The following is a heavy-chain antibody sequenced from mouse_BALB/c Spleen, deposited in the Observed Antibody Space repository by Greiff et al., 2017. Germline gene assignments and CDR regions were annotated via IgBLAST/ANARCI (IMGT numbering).Heavy chain of an antibody. D-gene: IGHD2-10*02. J-gene: IGHJ4*01. CDR2: ISSGGST. CDR3: AREYGNYRAMDY. CDR1: GFTFSSYA. V-gene: IGHV5-6-5*01. Sequence: EVQVVESGGGLVKPGGSLKLSCAASGFTFSSYAMSWVRQTPEKRLEWVASISSGGSTYYPDSVKGRFTISRDNARNILYLQMSSLRSEDTAMYYCAREYGNYRAMDYWGQGTSVTVSS.